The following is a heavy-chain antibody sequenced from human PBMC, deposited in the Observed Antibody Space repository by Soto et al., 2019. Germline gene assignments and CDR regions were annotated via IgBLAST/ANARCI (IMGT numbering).Heavy chain of an antibody. D-gene: IGHD6-13*01. Sequence: EVQLLESGGGLVQPGGSLRLSCAASGFTFSNYAMTWVRQAPGKGLECVSTITTSGGNTHYADSVKGRFSVSRDNSKNPLALQMNGLRAEDTAVYYCAKDWQQDSWGQGNLVTVSS. CDR1: GFTFSNYA. CDR3: AKDWQQDS. V-gene: IGHV3-23*01. CDR2: ITTSGGNT. J-gene: IGHJ4*02.